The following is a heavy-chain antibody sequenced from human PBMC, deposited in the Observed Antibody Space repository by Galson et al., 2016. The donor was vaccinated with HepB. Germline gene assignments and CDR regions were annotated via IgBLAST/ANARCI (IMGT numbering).Heavy chain of an antibody. CDR1: GFIFGHHS. Sequence: SLRLSCAASGFIFGHHSMNWVRQAPGKGPEWVSYINDRSRSIFYADSVKGRFTISRDNSNNTLYLQVNSLRAEDTALYFCARYSDSWAPFDYWGQGSLVTVSS. CDR3: ARYSDSWAPFDY. CDR2: INDRSRSI. V-gene: IGHV3-48*01. D-gene: IGHD6-13*01. J-gene: IGHJ4*02.